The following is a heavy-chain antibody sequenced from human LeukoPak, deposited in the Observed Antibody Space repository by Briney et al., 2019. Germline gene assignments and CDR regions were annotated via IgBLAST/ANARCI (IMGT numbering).Heavy chain of an antibody. V-gene: IGHV5-51*01. D-gene: IGHD3-22*01. CDR1: GYSFTSYW. CDR3: ARLKVYYYDSSGYFDY. Sequence: HGESLKISCKGSGYSFTSYWIGWVRQMPGKGLEWMGTIYPGDSDTRYSPSFQGQVTISADRSISTAYLQWSSLKASDTAMYYCARLKVYYYDSSGYFDYWGQGTLVTVSA. J-gene: IGHJ4*02. CDR2: IYPGDSDT.